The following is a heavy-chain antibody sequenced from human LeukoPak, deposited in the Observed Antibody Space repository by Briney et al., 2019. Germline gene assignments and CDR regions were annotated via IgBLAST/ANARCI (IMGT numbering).Heavy chain of an antibody. CDR2: IYTSGST. J-gene: IGHJ4*02. D-gene: IGHD3-22*01. CDR1: GGSISSYY. Sequence: SETLSLTCTVSGGSISSYYWSWIRQPAGKGLEWIGRIYTSGSTYYNPSLKSRVTISVDTSKNQFSLKLSSVTAADTAVYYCAIPTPYDSSGYYSTSDYWGQGTLVTVSS. V-gene: IGHV4-4*07. CDR3: AIPTPYDSSGYYSTSDY.